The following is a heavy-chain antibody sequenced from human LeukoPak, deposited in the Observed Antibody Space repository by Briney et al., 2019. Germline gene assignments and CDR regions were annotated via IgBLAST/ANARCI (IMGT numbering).Heavy chain of an antibody. V-gene: IGHV3-23*01. CDR2: ISGSGGST. D-gene: IGHD4-17*01. CDR3: AKSTWDYGYKRAYYYGMDV. J-gene: IGHJ6*02. CDR1: GFTFSDYA. Sequence: GGSLTLSCAASGFTFSDYAMGWVRQAPGKGLEWVSAISGSGGSTYYADSVKGRFTISRDNSKNTLYLQMNSLRAQDTAVYYCAKSTWDYGYKRAYYYGMDVWGQGTTVTVSS.